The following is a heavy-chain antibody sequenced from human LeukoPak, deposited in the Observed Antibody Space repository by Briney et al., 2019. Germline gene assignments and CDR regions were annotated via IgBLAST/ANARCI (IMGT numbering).Heavy chain of an antibody. CDR3: ARDRASGSCYDY. CDR1: GFTFNNYW. D-gene: IGHD2-15*01. Sequence: GGSLRLSCAASGFTFNNYWMIWVRQAPGKGLEWVADIKYDESDKFYVDSVKGRFFISRDNAQDSVHLQMNSLRAEDTAVYYCARDRASGSCYDYWGQGTLVTVSS. V-gene: IGHV3-7*01. CDR2: IKYDESDK. J-gene: IGHJ4*01.